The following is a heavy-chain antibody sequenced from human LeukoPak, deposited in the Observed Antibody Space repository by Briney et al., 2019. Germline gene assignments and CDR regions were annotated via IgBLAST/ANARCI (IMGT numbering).Heavy chain of an antibody. CDR1: GFTFSNAW. CDR2: IKSKTDGGTT. V-gene: IGHV3-15*01. CDR3: TTLYSSSWYGEVY. D-gene: IGHD6-13*01. Sequence: GGSLRLSCAASGFTFSNAWMSWVRQAPGKGLEWVGRIKSKTDGGTTDYAAPMKGRFTISRGDSKNTLYLQMNSLKTEDTAVYYCTTLYSSSWYGEVYWGQGTLVTVSS. J-gene: IGHJ4*02.